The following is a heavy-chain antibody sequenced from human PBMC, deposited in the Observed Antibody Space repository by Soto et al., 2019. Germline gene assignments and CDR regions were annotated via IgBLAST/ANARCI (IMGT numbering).Heavy chain of an antibody. CDR2: ISSSSSTI. Sequence: GGSLRLSCAASGFTFSSYSMNWVRQAPGKGLEWVSYISSSSSTIYYADSVKGRFTISRDNAKNSLYLQMNSLRDEDTAVYYCAREHDSSGYYYHGMDVWGQGTTVTVSS. CDR3: AREHDSSGYYYHGMDV. J-gene: IGHJ6*02. V-gene: IGHV3-48*02. CDR1: GFTFSSYS. D-gene: IGHD3-22*01.